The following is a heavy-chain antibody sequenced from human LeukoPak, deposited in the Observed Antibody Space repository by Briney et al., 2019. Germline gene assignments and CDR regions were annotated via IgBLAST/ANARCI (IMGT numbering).Heavy chain of an antibody. D-gene: IGHD6-6*01. Sequence: SQTLSPTCAVDGGSFSGYYWSWIRQHPRKGLEWLGEIIHGGSTTYNPSLRTRATISVATSRNQCSLKLSSVTAADTADYYVARGRRYSSSSAGYYYYMDVWGKGNTVTVSS. J-gene: IGHJ6*03. CDR2: IIHGGST. CDR1: GGSFSGYY. V-gene: IGHV4-34*01. CDR3: ARGRRYSSSSAGYYYYMDV.